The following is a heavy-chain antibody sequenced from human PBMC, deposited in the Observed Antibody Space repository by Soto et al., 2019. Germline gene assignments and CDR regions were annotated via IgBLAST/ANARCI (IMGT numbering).Heavy chain of an antibody. Sequence: NPGGSLRLSCVASGLTFSTYNMNWVRQAPGKGLEWVSFIGTSGHYISYADSVKGRFTISRDDANESLYLQMNSLRAEDTAVYYCARDLGISERAFDVWGQGTMVTVSS. CDR2: IGTSGHYI. V-gene: IGHV3-21*01. CDR1: GLTFSTYN. D-gene: IGHD3-16*01. J-gene: IGHJ3*01. CDR3: ARDLGISERAFDV.